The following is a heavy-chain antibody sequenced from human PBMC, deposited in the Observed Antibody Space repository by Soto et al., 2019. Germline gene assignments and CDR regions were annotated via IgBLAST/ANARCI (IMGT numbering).Heavy chain of an antibody. Sequence: XGSLRLSCAACGFTFSSYAMHWVRQAPGKGLDWVAVISYDGSNKYYADSVKGRFTISRDNSKNTLYLQMNSLRAEDTAVYYCARDAGDIVVVVAAFYYYGMDVWGQGTTVTVSS. D-gene: IGHD2-15*01. CDR2: ISYDGSNK. V-gene: IGHV3-30-3*01. CDR1: GFTFSSYA. J-gene: IGHJ6*02. CDR3: ARDAGDIVVVVAAFYYYGMDV.